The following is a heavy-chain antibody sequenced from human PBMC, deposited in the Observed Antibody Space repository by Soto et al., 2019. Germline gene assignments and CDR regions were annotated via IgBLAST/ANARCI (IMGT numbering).Heavy chain of an antibody. CDR1: GYTFTGYY. Sequence: ASVKVSCKASGYTFTGYYMHWVRQAPGQGLEWMGWINPNSGGTNYAQKFQGRVTMTRDTSISTAYMELSRLRSDDTAVYYCARGIVSSGWFGSWDWFDPWGQGTRGTAPQ. V-gene: IGHV1-2*02. D-gene: IGHD6-19*01. CDR2: INPNSGGT. J-gene: IGHJ5*02. CDR3: ARGIVSSGWFGSWDWFDP.